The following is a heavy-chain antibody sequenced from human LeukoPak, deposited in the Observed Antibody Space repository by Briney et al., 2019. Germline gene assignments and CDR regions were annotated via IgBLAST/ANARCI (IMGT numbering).Heavy chain of an antibody. CDR3: ARESYNWFDP. CDR2: ISSSGSTI. Sequence: GGSLRPSCAASGFTFSSYEMNWVRQAPGKGLEWVSYISSSGSTIYYADSVKGRFTISRDNAKNSLYLQMNSLRAEDTAVYYCARESYNWFDPWGQGTLVTVSS. V-gene: IGHV3-48*03. CDR1: GFTFSSYE. J-gene: IGHJ5*02.